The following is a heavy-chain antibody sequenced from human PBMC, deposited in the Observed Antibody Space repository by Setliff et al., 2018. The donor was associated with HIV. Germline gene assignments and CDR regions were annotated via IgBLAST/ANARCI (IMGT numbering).Heavy chain of an antibody. CDR3: ARIRRRITIFGVVTDYGMDV. CDR2: IDWDDDK. D-gene: IGHD3-3*01. CDR1: GFSLSTTGMS. Sequence: SGPTLVNPTQTLTLTCSFSGFSLSTTGMSLSWIRQPPGKALEWLARIDWDDDKYYSTSLKTRLTISKDTSKNQVVLTMTNMDPVDTATYYCARIRRRITIFGVVTDYGMDVRGQGTTVTVSS. V-gene: IGHV2-70*11. J-gene: IGHJ6*02.